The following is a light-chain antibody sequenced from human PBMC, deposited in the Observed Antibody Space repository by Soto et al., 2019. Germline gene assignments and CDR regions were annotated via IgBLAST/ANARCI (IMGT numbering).Light chain of an antibody. CDR3: VAWDDSLSGYV. V-gene: IGLV1-47*02. J-gene: IGLJ1*01. Sequence: QSVLTQPPSSYGTPGQRVTISCSGSSSNIGSNYVYWYQQLPGTAPKLLIYSNNQRPSGVPDRFSGSKSGTSASLAISGLRSEDEADYYCVAWDDSLSGYVFGTGTKLTVL. CDR2: SNN. CDR1: SSNIGSNY.